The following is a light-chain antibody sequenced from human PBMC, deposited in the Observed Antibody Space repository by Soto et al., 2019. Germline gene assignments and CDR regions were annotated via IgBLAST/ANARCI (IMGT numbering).Light chain of an antibody. CDR3: QQYNNWPLT. Sequence: EIVLTQSPATLSLSPGERATLSCRASQSVSSYLACYQHKPDQAPRLLIYGAATSATDIPARFSGSGSGTEVTLTISSLQSEDLVVYSCQQYNNWPLTFGGGTKVDIK. V-gene: IGKV3-15*01. CDR2: GAA. J-gene: IGKJ4*01. CDR1: QSVSSY.